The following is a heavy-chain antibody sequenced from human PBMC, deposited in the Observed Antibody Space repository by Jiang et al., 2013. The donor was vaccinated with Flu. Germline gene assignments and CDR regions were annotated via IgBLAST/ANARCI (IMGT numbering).Heavy chain of an antibody. V-gene: IGHV4-59*01. CDR3: ARHVVAETPGLDY. Sequence: TCTVSGGSISSYYWSWIRQPPGKGLEWIGYIYYSGSTNYNPSLKSRVTISVDTSKNQFSLKLSSVTAADTAVYYCARHVVAETPGLDYWGQGTLVTVSS. CDR2: IYYSGST. D-gene: IGHD2-15*01. CDR1: GGSISSYY. J-gene: IGHJ4*02.